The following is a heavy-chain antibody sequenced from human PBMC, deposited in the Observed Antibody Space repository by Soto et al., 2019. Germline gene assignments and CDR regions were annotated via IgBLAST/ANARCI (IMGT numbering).Heavy chain of an antibody. J-gene: IGHJ6*02. D-gene: IGHD2-2*01. Sequence: QVQLVQSGAEVKKPGASVKVSCKASGYTFTSYGISWVRQAPGQGLEWMGWISAYNGNTNYAQKLQGRVTMTTDTSTSTAYMELRSLRSDDTAVYYCAREDIVVVPVATDYYYYYGMDVWGQGTTVTVSS. CDR3: AREDIVVVPVATDYYYYYGMDV. CDR2: ISAYNGNT. V-gene: IGHV1-18*01. CDR1: GYTFTSYG.